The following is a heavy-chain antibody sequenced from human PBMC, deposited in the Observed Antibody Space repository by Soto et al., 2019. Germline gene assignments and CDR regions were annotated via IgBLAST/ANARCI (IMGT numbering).Heavy chain of an antibody. V-gene: IGHV3-21*06. Sequence: AWGSLRLSCEASGFTFTSDSMTWVRQAPGKGLEWVSSISSHGRDIFYADSVKGRFTISRDNAKDSLHLQMNSLTGEDSAVYYCARGAALAGKLDLWGQGTLVTVSS. CDR3: ARGAALAGKLDL. J-gene: IGHJ4*02. CDR1: GFTFTSDS. CDR2: ISSHGRDI. D-gene: IGHD6-19*01.